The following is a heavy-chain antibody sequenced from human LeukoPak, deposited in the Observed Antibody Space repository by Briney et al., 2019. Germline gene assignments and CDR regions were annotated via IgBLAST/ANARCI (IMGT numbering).Heavy chain of an antibody. CDR2: IIPIFGTA. CDR1: GGTFSSYA. D-gene: IGHD3-16*01. Sequence: SSVTVSCKASGGTFSSYAISWVRQAPGQGLEWMGGIIPIFGTANYAQKFQGRVTITADESTSTAYMELSSLRSEDTAVYYCARGGGGGEDAFDIWGQGTICSVSS. V-gene: IGHV1-69*01. CDR3: ARGGGGGEDAFDI. J-gene: IGHJ3*02.